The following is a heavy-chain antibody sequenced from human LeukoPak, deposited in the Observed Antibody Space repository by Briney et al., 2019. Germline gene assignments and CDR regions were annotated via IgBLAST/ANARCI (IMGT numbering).Heavy chain of an antibody. D-gene: IGHD6-13*01. CDR3: VSRYSSSSSHDY. V-gene: IGHV3-30*04. J-gene: IGHJ4*02. CDR2: ISYDGSNK. CDR1: GFTFSSYA. Sequence: GGSLRLSCAASGFTFSSYAMSWVRQAPGKALEWVAVISYDGSNKYYADSVKGRFTISRDNSKNTLYLQMNSLKTEDTAVYYCVSRYSSSSSHDYWGQGTLVTVSS.